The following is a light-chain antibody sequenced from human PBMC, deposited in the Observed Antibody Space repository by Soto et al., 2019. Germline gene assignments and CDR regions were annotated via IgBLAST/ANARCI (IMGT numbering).Light chain of an antibody. CDR2: GAS. CDR3: QQYGSSPYT. Sequence: DIVLTQSPGTLSLSPGERATLSCRASQSVSSSYLAWYQQKPGQAPRLLIYGASSRATGIPDWFSGSGSGPDFTLTMSRLEAEDCAVYYCQQYGSSPYTFGQVTKMEIK. CDR1: QSVSSSY. J-gene: IGKJ2*01. V-gene: IGKV3-20*01.